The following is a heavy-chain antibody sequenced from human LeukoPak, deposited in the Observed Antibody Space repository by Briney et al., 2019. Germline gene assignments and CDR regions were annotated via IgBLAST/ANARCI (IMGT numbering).Heavy chain of an antibody. V-gene: IGHV4-34*01. D-gene: IGHD3-22*01. J-gene: IGHJ6*02. Sequence: PSETLSLTCAVYGGSFSGYYWSWIRQPPGKGLEWIGEINHSGSTNYNPSLKSRVTISVDTSKNQFSLKLSSVTAADTAVYYCARDHYYDSSGYPKRAYYYYGMDVWGQGTTVTVSS. CDR2: INHSGST. CDR3: ARDHYYDSSGYPKRAYYYYGMDV. CDR1: GGSFSGYY.